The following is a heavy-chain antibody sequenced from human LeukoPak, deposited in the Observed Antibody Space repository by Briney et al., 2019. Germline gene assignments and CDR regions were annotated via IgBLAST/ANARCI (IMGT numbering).Heavy chain of an antibody. V-gene: IGHV3-23*01. CDR3: AKWRDSSGWYYFDY. D-gene: IGHD6-19*01. CDR1: GFTFSSYA. J-gene: IGHJ4*02. Sequence: GGSLRLSCAASGFTFSSYAISWVRQAPGKGLEWVSAISGSGGSTYYADSVKGRFTISRDNSKNTLYLQMNSLRAEDTAVYYCAKWRDSSGWYYFDYWGQGTLVTVSS. CDR2: ISGSGGST.